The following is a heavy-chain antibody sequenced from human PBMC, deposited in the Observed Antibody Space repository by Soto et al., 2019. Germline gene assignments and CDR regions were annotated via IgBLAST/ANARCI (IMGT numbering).Heavy chain of an antibody. CDR3: ERSRYYYDSSGYYHDAFDI. Sequence: PVESLKISCKGSGYSFTSYWISWVRQMPGKGLEWMGRIDPSDSYTNYSPSFQGHVTISADKSISTAYLQWSSLKASDTAMYYCERSRYYYDSSGYYHDAFDIWGQGKMVTVPS. V-gene: IGHV5-10-1*01. D-gene: IGHD3-22*01. CDR1: GYSFTSYW. J-gene: IGHJ3*02. CDR2: IDPSDSYT.